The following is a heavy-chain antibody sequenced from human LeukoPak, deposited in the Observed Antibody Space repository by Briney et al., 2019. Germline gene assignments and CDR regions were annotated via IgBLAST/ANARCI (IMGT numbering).Heavy chain of an antibody. Sequence: GGSLRLSCAASGFTFSSYTMNWIRQAPGKGLEWVSYISSSGSTIYYADSVKGRFTISRDNAKNSLYLQMNSLRAEDTAVYYCARDQVGWELINFDYWGQGTLVTVSS. J-gene: IGHJ4*02. V-gene: IGHV3-48*04. CDR2: ISSSGSTI. D-gene: IGHD1-26*01. CDR3: ARDQVGWELINFDY. CDR1: GFTFSSYT.